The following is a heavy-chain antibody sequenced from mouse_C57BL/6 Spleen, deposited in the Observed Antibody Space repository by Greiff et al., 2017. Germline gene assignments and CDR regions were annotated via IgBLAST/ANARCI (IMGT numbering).Heavy chain of an antibody. V-gene: IGHV1-82*01. Sequence: QVQLQQSGPELVKPGASVKISCKASGYAFSSSWMNWVKQRPGKGLEWIGRIYPGDGDTNYNGKFKGKATLTADKSSSTAYMQRSSLTSEDSAVYFCARFKGDYAMDYWGQGTSVTVSS. CDR3: ARFKGDYAMDY. CDR2: IYPGDGDT. CDR1: GYAFSSSW. J-gene: IGHJ4*01.